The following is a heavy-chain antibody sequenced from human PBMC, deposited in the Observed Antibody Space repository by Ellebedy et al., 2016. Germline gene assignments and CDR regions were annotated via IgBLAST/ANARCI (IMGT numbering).Heavy chain of an antibody. Sequence: ASVKVSXXASGYTFTSYGISWVRQAPGQGLEWMGWISAYNGNTNYAQKLQGRVTMTTDTSTSTAYMELRSLRSEDTAVYYCARSPGDFWSGYSYYFDYWGQGTLVTVSS. CDR2: ISAYNGNT. CDR3: ARSPGDFWSGYSYYFDY. V-gene: IGHV1-18*01. CDR1: GYTFTSYG. J-gene: IGHJ4*02. D-gene: IGHD3-3*01.